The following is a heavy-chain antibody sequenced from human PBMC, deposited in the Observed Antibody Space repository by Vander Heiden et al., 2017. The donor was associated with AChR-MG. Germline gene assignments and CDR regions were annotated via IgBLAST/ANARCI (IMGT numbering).Heavy chain of an antibody. CDR1: GYTFSASY. Sequence: QVQLVQSGAEVKKPGASMKVSCKASGYTFSASYIHWVRQAPGQGLEWMGRIYPDSGGTNYAQKFQGRVTMTSDTSITTAYMELSRLTSDETAIYYCARGGRFLDGRGSLSFDIWGQGTTVTVSS. J-gene: IGHJ3*02. CDR2: IYPDSGGT. CDR3: ARGGRFLDGRGSLSFDI. V-gene: IGHV1-2*06. D-gene: IGHD3-3*01.